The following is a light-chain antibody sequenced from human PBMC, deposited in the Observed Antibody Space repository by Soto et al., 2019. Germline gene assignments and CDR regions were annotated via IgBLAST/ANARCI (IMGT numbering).Light chain of an antibody. CDR1: QSVLYSPNNKNY. Sequence: DIVMTQSPDSLAVSLGERATINCKSSQSVLYSPNNKNYLAWYQQKPGQPPKLLVYWASTRESGVPDRVSGSGSETEFTLTINSLQAEDVAVYYCQQYINAPQTFGQGTKVEIK. CDR3: QQYINAPQT. J-gene: IGKJ1*01. V-gene: IGKV4-1*01. CDR2: WAS.